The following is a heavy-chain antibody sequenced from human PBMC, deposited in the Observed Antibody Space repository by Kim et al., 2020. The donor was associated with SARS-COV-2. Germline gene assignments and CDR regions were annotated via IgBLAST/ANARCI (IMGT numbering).Heavy chain of an antibody. J-gene: IGHJ4*02. Sequence: GGSLRLSCAASGFTFSSFAMSWVRQPPGKGLEWVSGILGSGGSAYYAASVKGRFTISRDNSTNTLYLQMNSLRAEDTAVYYCAKLSGSYYYDSSGYYYYWGQGALGTVSS. CDR2: ILGSGGSA. CDR1: GFTFSSFA. V-gene: IGHV3-23*01. CDR3: AKLSGSYYYDSSGYYYY. D-gene: IGHD3-22*01.